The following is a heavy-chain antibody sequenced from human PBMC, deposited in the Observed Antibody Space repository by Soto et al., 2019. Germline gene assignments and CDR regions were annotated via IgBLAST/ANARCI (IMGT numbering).Heavy chain of an antibody. Sequence: VQLVQSGAEVKKPGASVKVSCKASGYTFTSYGISWVRQAPGQALEWMGWISAYNGNTNYAQKLQGRGTMTTDPSTSTAYMEFRSVRSGDTAVYYCARDTLFSIAVAGTETSNYYYYGMDVWGQGPTVTVSS. D-gene: IGHD6-19*01. CDR3: ARDTLFSIAVAGTETSNYYYYGMDV. CDR2: ISAYNGNT. J-gene: IGHJ6*02. V-gene: IGHV1-18*01. CDR1: GYTFTSYG.